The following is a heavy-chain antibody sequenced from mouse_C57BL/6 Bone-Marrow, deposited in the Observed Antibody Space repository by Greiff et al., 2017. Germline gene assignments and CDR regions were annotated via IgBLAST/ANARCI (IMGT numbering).Heavy chain of an antibody. V-gene: IGHV1-18*01. CDR1: GYTFTDYN. CDR3: AREGHYYGSSYGHWYFDG. Sequence: VQLKQSGPELVKPGASVKIPCKASGYTFTDYNMDWVKQSHGKSLEWIGDINPNNGGTIYNQKFKGKATLTVDKSSSTAYMELRSLTSEDTAVYYCAREGHYYGSSYGHWYFDGLGTGTTVTVSS. J-gene: IGHJ1*03. CDR2: INPNNGGT. D-gene: IGHD1-1*01.